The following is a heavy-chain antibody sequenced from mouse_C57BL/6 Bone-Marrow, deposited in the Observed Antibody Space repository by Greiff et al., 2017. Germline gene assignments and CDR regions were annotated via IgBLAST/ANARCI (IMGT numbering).Heavy chain of an antibody. CDR3: ARYDYNYGRDD. D-gene: IGHD1-1*01. V-gene: IGHV1-54*01. CDR2: IYPGSGGT. J-gene: IGHJ1*03. Sequence: VQLQQPGAELVRPGASVKLSCKASGYTFTSYLINWVKQRPGQGLEWIGEIYPGSGGTNYNEKFKGKATLTADKSSSTAYMQLSSLTSEDSAVYCCARYDYNYGRDDWGKGTTVTVSS. CDR1: GYTFTSYL.